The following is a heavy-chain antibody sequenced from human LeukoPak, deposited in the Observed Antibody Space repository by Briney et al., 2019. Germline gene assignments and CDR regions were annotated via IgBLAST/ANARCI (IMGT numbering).Heavy chain of an antibody. CDR3: ARSGTHAFDI. V-gene: IGHV4-59*01. CDR2: IYYSGSA. CDR1: GGSISDFY. Sequence: PSETLSLTCTVSGGSISDFYWTWIRQPPGKGREWVGHIYYSGSATYNPSLKSRLTISIDTSHSHFSLKLTSVTAADTAMYFCARSGTHAFDIWGQGTLVTVSS. J-gene: IGHJ3*02.